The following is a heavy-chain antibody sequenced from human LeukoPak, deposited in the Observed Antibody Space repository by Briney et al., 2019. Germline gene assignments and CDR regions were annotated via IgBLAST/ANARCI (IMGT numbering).Heavy chain of an antibody. CDR3: CYGSGSYGGFDY. V-gene: IGHV3-30*01. Sequence: GGSLRLSCAASGFTFSSYAMHWVRQAPGKRLEWVAVISYDGSNKYYADSVKGRFTISRDNSKNTLYLQMNSLRAEDTAVYYCCYGSGSYGGFDYWGQGTLVTVSS. CDR2: ISYDGSNK. CDR1: GFTFSSYA. D-gene: IGHD3-10*01. J-gene: IGHJ4*02.